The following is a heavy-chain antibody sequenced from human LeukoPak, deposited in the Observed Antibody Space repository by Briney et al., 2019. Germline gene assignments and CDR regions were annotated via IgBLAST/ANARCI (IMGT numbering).Heavy chain of an antibody. CDR3: AKELSITIFGVVIPYYYYGMDV. Sequence: ASVKVSCKASGYTFTAYYLQWVRLAPGQGLEWMGWINPTSGGTEYAQRFQGRVTMTRDTSISTAYMELSRLRSEDTAVYYCAKELSITIFGVVIPYYYYGMDVWGQGTTVTVSS. D-gene: IGHD3-3*01. CDR1: GYTFTAYY. CDR2: INPTSGGT. V-gene: IGHV1-2*02. J-gene: IGHJ6*02.